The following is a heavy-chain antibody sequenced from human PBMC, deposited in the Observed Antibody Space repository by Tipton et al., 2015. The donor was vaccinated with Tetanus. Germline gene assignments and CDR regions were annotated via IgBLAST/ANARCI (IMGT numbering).Heavy chain of an antibody. CDR3: ARDSPPSGYFDY. J-gene: IGHJ4*02. Sequence: LRLSCTVSGGSISSYYWSWIRQPPGKGLEWIGYIYYSGSTNYNPSLKSRVTISVDTSKNQFSLKLSSVTAADTAVYYCARDSPPSGYFDYWGQGTLVTVSS. CDR1: GGSISSYY. D-gene: IGHD3-10*01. V-gene: IGHV4-59*01. CDR2: IYYSGST.